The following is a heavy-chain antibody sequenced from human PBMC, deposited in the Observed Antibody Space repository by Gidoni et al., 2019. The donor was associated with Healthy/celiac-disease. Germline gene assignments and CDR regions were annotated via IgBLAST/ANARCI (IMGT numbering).Heavy chain of an antibody. CDR1: GGSISSGSYY. Sequence: QVQLQESGPGLVKPSQTLSLTCTVSGGSISSGSYYWSWIRQPAGKGLEWIGRIYTSGSTNYNPSLKSRVTISVDTPKNQFSLKLSSVTAADTAVYYCARAGYSGYAKVDYWGQGTLVTVSS. J-gene: IGHJ4*02. D-gene: IGHD5-12*01. CDR2: IYTSGST. V-gene: IGHV4-61*02. CDR3: ARAGYSGYAKVDY.